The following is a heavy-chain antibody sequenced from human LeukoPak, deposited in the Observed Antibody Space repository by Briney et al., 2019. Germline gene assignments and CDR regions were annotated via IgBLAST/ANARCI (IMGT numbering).Heavy chain of an antibody. V-gene: IGHV1-18*01. CDR3: ARAQQLAHWFDP. Sequence: ASVKVSCKASGYTFTNYDISWVRQAPGQGLEWMGWISAYNGNTNYAQKLQGRVTMTTDRSTSTTYMELRSLRSDDTAVYYCARAQQLAHWFDPWGQGTLVTVSS. D-gene: IGHD6-13*01. CDR1: GYTFTNYD. J-gene: IGHJ5*02. CDR2: ISAYNGNT.